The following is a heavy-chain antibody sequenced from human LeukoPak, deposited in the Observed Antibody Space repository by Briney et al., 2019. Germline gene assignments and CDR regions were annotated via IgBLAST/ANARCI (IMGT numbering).Heavy chain of an antibody. V-gene: IGHV4-59*08. D-gene: IGHD5-12*01. Sequence: SETLSLTCTVSGDSISSYYWSWIRRPPGKGLEWIGYIYYSRTINYNPSLKSRVIISIDTSKNQFSLKLSSVTAADTAVYYCARRHGGYDTYYFDYWGQGILVTVSS. CDR2: IYYSRTI. CDR3: ARRHGGYDTYYFDY. J-gene: IGHJ4*02. CDR1: GDSISSYY.